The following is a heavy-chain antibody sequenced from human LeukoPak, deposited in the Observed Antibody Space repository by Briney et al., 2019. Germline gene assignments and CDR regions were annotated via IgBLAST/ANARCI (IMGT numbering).Heavy chain of an antibody. Sequence: GGSLRLSCAASGFTFSSYSMYWVRQAPGKGLEWVSSISSSSSYIYYADSVKGRFTISRDNAKNSLYLQMNSLRAEDTAVYYCARMSRVAAAEGDYFDYWGQGTLVTVSS. CDR1: GFTFSSYS. CDR2: ISSSSSYI. CDR3: ARMSRVAAAEGDYFDY. D-gene: IGHD6-13*01. J-gene: IGHJ4*02. V-gene: IGHV3-21*01.